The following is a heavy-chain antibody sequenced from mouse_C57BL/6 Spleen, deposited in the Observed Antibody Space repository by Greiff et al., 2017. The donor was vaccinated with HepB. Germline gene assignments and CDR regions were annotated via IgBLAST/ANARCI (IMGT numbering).Heavy chain of an antibody. CDR1: GYTFTSYD. Sequence: VQLQQSGPELVKPGASVKLSCKASGYTFTSYDINWVKQRPGQGLEWIGWIYPRDGSTKYNEKFKGKATLTVDTSSSTAYMELHFLTSEDSAVYFCAKGNFYWYFDVWGTGTTVTVSS. V-gene: IGHV1-85*01. CDR2: IYPRDGST. CDR3: AKGNFYWYFDV. J-gene: IGHJ1*03.